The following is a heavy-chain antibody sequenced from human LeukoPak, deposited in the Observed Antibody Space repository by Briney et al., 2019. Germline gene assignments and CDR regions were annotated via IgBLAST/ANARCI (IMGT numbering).Heavy chain of an antibody. CDR1: GFTFSSYD. D-gene: IGHD5-24*01. CDR3: ARSRDGYNLWYFDL. CDR2: IGTAGDT. J-gene: IGHJ2*01. V-gene: IGHV3-13*01. Sequence: GGSLGLSCAASGFTFSSYDRHWVRQPTGKGLEWVSAIGTAGDTYYPGSVKGRFTISRENAKNSLYLQMNSLRAGDTAVYYCARSRDGYNLWYFDLWGRGTLVTVSS.